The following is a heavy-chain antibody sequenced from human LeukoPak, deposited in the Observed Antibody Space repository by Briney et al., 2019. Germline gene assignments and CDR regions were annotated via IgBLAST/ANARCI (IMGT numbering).Heavy chain of an antibody. CDR3: ARECGYSGYDRSYYYYYMDV. CDR1: GGSISSSY. J-gene: IGHJ6*03. CDR2: ISTSGST. D-gene: IGHD5-12*01. V-gene: IGHV4-4*07. Sequence: SETLSLTCTVSGGSISSSYWSWIRQPAGMGLEWIGRISTSGSTNYKPSLKSRVTMSVDTSKDQFSLKLSSVTAADTAVYYCARECGYSGYDRSYYYYYMDVWGKGTTVTVSS.